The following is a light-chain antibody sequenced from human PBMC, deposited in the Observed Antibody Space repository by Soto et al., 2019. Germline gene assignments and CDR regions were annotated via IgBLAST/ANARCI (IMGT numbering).Light chain of an antibody. Sequence: NFLLTQPHSVSESPGKTVTISCTRSSGSIASNYVQWYQQRPGSAPTTVIYEDNQRPSGVPDRFSGSIDSSSNSASLTISGLKTEYEADYYCQSYDSSNPHVVFGGGTKLTVL. CDR2: EDN. V-gene: IGLV6-57*04. CDR3: QSYDSSNPHVV. J-gene: IGLJ2*01. CDR1: SGSIASNY.